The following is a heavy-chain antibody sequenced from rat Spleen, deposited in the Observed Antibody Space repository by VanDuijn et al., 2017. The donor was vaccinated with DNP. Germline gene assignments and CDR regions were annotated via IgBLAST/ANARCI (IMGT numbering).Heavy chain of an antibody. CDR2: INSAGST. J-gene: IGHJ2*01. D-gene: IGHD4-4*01. CDR1: GSSITSNY. V-gene: IGHV3-3*01. Sequence: EVQLQESGPGLVKPSQSLSLTCSVTGSSITSNYWGWIRQFPGNKLEWMGYINSAGSTNYNPSLKSRISITRDTSKNQFFLQVNSVTTEDTATYYCARGFFDYWGQGVMVTVSS. CDR3: ARGFFDY.